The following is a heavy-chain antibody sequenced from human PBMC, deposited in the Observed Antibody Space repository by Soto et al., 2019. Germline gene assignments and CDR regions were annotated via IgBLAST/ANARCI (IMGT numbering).Heavy chain of an antibody. CDR3: ARDVNDILTGTDAFDI. CDR1: GFTFSSYS. V-gene: IGHV3-48*01. CDR2: ISSSSSTI. D-gene: IGHD3-9*01. Sequence: PGGSLRLSCAASGFTFSSYSMNWVRQAPGKGLEWVSYISSSSSTIYYADSVKGRFTISRDNAKNSLYLQMNSLRAEDTAVYYCARDVNDILTGTDAFDIWGQGTMVTVSS. J-gene: IGHJ3*02.